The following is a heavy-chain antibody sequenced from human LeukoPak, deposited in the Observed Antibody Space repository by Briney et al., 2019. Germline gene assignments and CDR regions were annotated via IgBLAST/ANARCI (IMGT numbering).Heavy chain of an antibody. D-gene: IGHD6-13*01. CDR3: AKDLDSSPTPDFDY. Sequence: RGSLRLSCAASGFTFSSYGMHWVRQAPGKGLEWVAFIRYDGSNKYYADSVKGRFTISRDNSKNTLYLQMNSLRAEDTAVYYCAKDLDSSPTPDFDYWGQGTLVTVSS. J-gene: IGHJ4*02. CDR2: IRYDGSNK. CDR1: GFTFSSYG. V-gene: IGHV3-30*02.